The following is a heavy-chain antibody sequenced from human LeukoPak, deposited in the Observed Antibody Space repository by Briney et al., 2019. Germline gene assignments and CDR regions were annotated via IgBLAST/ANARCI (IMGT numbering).Heavy chain of an antibody. V-gene: IGHV1-69*13. CDR2: LIPMFATP. CDR1: GGTFSNYA. J-gene: IGHJ4*02. CDR3: ARADWGPRFFDA. Sequence: SVKVSCKASGGTFSNYAINWARQAPGQGLEWMGGLIPMFATPHYAQNFQGRLSITADEPMTSAYMELSSLRSDDTAVYYCARADWGPRFFDAWGQGTLVTVSA. D-gene: IGHD7-27*01.